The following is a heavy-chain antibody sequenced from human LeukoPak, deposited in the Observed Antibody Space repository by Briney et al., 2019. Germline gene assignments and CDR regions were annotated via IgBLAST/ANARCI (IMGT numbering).Heavy chain of an antibody. Sequence: PSETLSLTCTVSGGSISSSSYYWGWIRQPPGKGLEWIGSIYCSGSTYYNPSLKSRVTISVDTSKNQFSLKLSSVTAADTAVYYCARLLNGILTGYECFDYWGRGTLVTVSS. D-gene: IGHD3-9*01. V-gene: IGHV4-39*01. J-gene: IGHJ4*02. CDR1: GGSISSSSYY. CDR3: ARLLNGILTGYECFDY. CDR2: IYCSGST.